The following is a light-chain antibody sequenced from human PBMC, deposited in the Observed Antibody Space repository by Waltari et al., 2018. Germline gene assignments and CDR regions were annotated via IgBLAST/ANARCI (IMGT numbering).Light chain of an antibody. Sequence: SYEVTQPLSVSVALGQTAKITCGRNNIGTRKVQWYQQRPGQAPGLVIYRDTNRPSGIPERFSGSNSGNTATLTISRAQAGDEADYYCQLWDSTWVFGGGTKLTVL. CDR1: NIGTRK. J-gene: IGLJ3*02. V-gene: IGLV3-9*01. CDR2: RDT. CDR3: QLWDSTWV.